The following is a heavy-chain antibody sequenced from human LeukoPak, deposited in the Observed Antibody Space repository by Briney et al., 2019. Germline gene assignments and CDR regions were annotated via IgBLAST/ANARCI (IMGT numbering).Heavy chain of an antibody. D-gene: IGHD3-3*01. CDR1: GFTFSSYA. CDR3: ARDPSPDDFPMNYYMDV. J-gene: IGHJ6*03. V-gene: IGHV3-30-3*01. CDR2: ISYDGSNK. Sequence: PGGSLRLSCAASGFTFSSYAMHWVRQAPGKGLEWVAVISYDGSNKYYADSVKGRFTISRDNSKNTLYLQMNSLRAEDTAVYYCARDPSPDDFPMNYYMDVWGKGTTVTVSS.